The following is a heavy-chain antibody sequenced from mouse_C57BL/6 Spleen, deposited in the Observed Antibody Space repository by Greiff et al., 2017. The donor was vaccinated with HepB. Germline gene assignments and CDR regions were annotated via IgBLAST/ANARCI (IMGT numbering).Heavy chain of an antibody. CDR3: ARSTYYGSSWGFDY. CDR2: INPNNGGT. V-gene: IGHV1-18*01. Sequence: EVQLQQSGPELVKPGASVKIPCKASGYTFTDYNMDWVKQSHGKSLEWIGDINPNNGGTIYNQKFKGKATLTVDKSSSTAYMELRSLTSEDTAVYYCARSTYYGSSWGFDYWGPGTTLTVSS. CDR1: GYTFTDYN. D-gene: IGHD1-1*01. J-gene: IGHJ2*01.